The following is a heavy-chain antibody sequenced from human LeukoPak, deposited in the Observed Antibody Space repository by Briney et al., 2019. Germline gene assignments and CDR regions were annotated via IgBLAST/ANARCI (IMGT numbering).Heavy chain of an antibody. D-gene: IGHD3-10*01. Sequence: PSETLSLTCTVSGDSISSGNFYWGWIRQPPGKELQWIGSIYYNGITHYNPSLESRVTISADTSTNEFSLKLSSVTAADTAVYFCTRDRDYYDSGSSYFDYWGQGTLVTVSS. V-gene: IGHV4-39*07. CDR2: IYYNGIT. J-gene: IGHJ4*02. CDR1: GDSISSGNFY. CDR3: TRDRDYYDSGSSYFDY.